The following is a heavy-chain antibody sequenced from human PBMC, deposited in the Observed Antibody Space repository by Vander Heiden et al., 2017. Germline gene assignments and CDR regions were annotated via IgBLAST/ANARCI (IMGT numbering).Heavy chain of an antibody. D-gene: IGHD2-15*01. CDR1: ELTFSNSS. J-gene: IGHJ4*02. V-gene: IGHV3-21*01. CDR2: ISSSSTYI. CDR3: ASRGYCGGDNCLHHFDY. Sequence: EVQLVQSGGGLVKPGGPLRLSFAASELTFSNSSMIWVRQAPGKGLEWFSSISSSSTYIHYADSVKGRFTISRDNAKNSLCLQMNSLRVEDTAVYYCASRGYCGGDNCLHHFDYWGQGTLVTASS.